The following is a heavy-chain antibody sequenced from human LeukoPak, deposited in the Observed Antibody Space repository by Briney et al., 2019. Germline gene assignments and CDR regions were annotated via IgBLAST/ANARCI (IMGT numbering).Heavy chain of an antibody. J-gene: IGHJ4*02. Sequence: GGSLRLSCAASGFTVDSNYLSWVRQAPGKGLEWVSTIYTGGNTYYAAFVKGRFTISRDNSKNTLSLQMNSLRAEDTAVYYCAKALYGGHDYWGQGTLVTVSS. CDR1: GFTVDSNY. CDR3: AKALYGGHDY. CDR2: IYTGGNT. D-gene: IGHD4-23*01. V-gene: IGHV3-53*01.